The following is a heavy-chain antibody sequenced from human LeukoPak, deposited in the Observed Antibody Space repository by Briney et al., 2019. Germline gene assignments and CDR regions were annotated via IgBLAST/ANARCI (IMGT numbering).Heavy chain of an antibody. V-gene: IGHV3-48*03. Sequence: GGSLRLSCAASGFTFSSYEMNWVRQAPGKGLEWVSYISSSGSTIYYADSVKGRFTISRDNAKNSLYLQMNSLRAEDMALYYCAKDTTHSAKSHAFDIWGQGTMVTVSS. CDR3: AKDTTHSAKSHAFDI. CDR1: GFTFSSYE. D-gene: IGHD1-1*01. J-gene: IGHJ3*02. CDR2: ISSSGSTI.